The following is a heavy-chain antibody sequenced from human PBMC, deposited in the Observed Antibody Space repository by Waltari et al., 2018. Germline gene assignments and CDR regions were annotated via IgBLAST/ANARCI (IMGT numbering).Heavy chain of an antibody. V-gene: IGHV1-69*12. CDR2: IIPIFGTA. Sequence: QVQLVQSGAEVKKPGSSVKVSCKASGGNFSRYASSWVRQAPGQGLEWMGGIIPIFGTANYAQKFQGRVTITADESTSTAYMELSSLRSEDTAVYYCASFTRSRNWFDPWGQGTLVTVSS. CDR3: ASFTRSRNWFDP. CDR1: GGNFSRYA. J-gene: IGHJ5*02. D-gene: IGHD4-17*01.